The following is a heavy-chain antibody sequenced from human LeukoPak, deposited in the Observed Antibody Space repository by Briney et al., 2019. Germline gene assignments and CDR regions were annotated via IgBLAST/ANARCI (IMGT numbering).Heavy chain of an antibody. J-gene: IGHJ4*02. V-gene: IGHV3-20*04. CDR3: ARDPPGGYSYGYFAYFDY. Sequence: GGSLRLSCAASGFNFDDYDMSWVRQAPGKGLEWVSGINWNGGSTGYADSVKGRFTISRDNAKNSMYLQMNSLRAEDTALYYCARDPPGGYSYGYFAYFDYWGQGTLVTVSS. CDR1: GFNFDDYD. D-gene: IGHD5-18*01. CDR2: INWNGGST.